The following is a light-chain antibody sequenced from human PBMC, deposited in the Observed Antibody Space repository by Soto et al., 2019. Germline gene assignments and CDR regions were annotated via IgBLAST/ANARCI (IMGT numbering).Light chain of an antibody. V-gene: IGLV2-11*01. Sequence: QSVLTQPRSVSGSPGQSVTISCTGTSSDVGAFNYVSWYQQHPGKAPKLMIYDVSKRPSGVPDRFSGSKSGNTASLTISGLQAEDEADYYCCSYAGNYTLVFGGGTKLTAL. J-gene: IGLJ3*02. CDR3: CSYAGNYTLV. CDR1: SSDVGAFNY. CDR2: DVS.